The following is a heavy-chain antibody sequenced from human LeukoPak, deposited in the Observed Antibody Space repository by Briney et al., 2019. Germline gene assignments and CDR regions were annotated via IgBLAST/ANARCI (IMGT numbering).Heavy chain of an antibody. CDR3: AKDLSSSGFRIDY. V-gene: IGHV3-23*01. CDR2: ISDSGVST. CDR1: GFTFSSHA. J-gene: IGHJ4*02. D-gene: IGHD6-19*01. Sequence: GGSLRLSCAPSGFTFSSHAMSWVRQAAGKGLEWVSSISDSGVSTYYADSVKGRFTISRDNSKNTLYMQMNSLRAGDTAVYYCAKDLSSSGFRIDYWGQGTLVTVSS.